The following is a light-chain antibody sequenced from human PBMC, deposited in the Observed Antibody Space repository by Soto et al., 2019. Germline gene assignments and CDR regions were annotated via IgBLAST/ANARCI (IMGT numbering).Light chain of an antibody. CDR3: SSCKSSSTRYV. J-gene: IGLJ1*01. V-gene: IGLV2-14*01. CDR2: EVS. Sequence: QSALTQPASVSGSPGQSITISCTGISSDVGGYNYVSWYQQHPGKAPKLMIYEVSNRPSGVSNRFSGSKSGNTASLTISGLQAEDEADYYCSSCKSSSTRYVFGTGTKLTVL. CDR1: SSDVGGYNY.